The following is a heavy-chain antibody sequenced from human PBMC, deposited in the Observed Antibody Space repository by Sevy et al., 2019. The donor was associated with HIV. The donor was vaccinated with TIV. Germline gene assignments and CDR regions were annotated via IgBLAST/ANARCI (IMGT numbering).Heavy chain of an antibody. V-gene: IGHV3-7*01. CDR3: ARDPDWGALDR. D-gene: IGHD7-27*01. CDR1: GFTFSDFW. Sequence: GESLKISCEVSGFTFSDFWMTWVRQSPGKGLEWVAYINQDERHINLLDSVRGRFTISSDNAKNSLYLQMDGLRSEDTAIYYCARDPDWGALDRWGQVSLVTVAS. J-gene: IGHJ5*02. CDR2: INQDERHI.